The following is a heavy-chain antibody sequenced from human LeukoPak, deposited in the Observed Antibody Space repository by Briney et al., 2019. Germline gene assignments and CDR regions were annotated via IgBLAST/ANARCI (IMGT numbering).Heavy chain of an antibody. J-gene: IGHJ4*02. Sequence: GGSLRLSCADFGFTVRITYMSWVRQAPGKGLEWVSVIYRGGSTYYADSVKGRFTISRDNTKNTLFLQMNSLRAEDTAVYYCSKDKGTIPMANDYWGQGTLVTVSS. CDR1: GFTVRITY. V-gene: IGHV3-66*02. CDR3: SKDKGTIPMANDY. D-gene: IGHD1-1*01. CDR2: IYRGGST.